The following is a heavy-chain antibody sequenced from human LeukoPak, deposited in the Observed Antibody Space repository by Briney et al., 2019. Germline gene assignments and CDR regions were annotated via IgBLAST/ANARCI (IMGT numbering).Heavy chain of an antibody. CDR2: ISDSGGRT. D-gene: IGHD3-22*01. Sequence: GGSLRLSCAVSGITLSNYGMSWVRQAPGKGLEWVAGISDSGGRTNYADSVKGRFTISRDNPKNTLYLQMNSLRTEDTAMYFCAKRGVVIRVILVGFHKEAYYFDSWGQGALVTVSS. CDR1: GITLSNYG. V-gene: IGHV3-23*01. CDR3: AKRGVVIRVILVGFHKEAYYFDS. J-gene: IGHJ4*02.